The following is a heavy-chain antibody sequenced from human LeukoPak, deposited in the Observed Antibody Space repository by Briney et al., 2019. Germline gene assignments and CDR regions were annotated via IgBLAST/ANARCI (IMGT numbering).Heavy chain of an antibody. CDR3: AREFGNADTYSNVPLGH. V-gene: IGHV3-21*01. CDR2: ISSSGTYM. CDR1: GFTFRSSS. Sequence: GGSLRLSCTASGFTFRSSSFNWVRQVQGKGLEWVSSISSSGTYMYYADSVEGRFTISRDNAKNSLFLQMDSLRAEDTGVYFCAREFGNADTYSNVPLGHWGQGTLVTVSS. D-gene: IGHD6-13*01. J-gene: IGHJ4*02.